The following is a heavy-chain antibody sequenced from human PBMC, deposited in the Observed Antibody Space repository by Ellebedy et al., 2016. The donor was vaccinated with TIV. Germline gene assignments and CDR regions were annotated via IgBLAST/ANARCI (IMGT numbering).Heavy chain of an antibody. V-gene: IGHV3-7*03. D-gene: IGHD6-19*01. CDR2: INQDGSAK. CDR1: GFTFSNYW. J-gene: IGHJ4*02. Sequence: GESLKISCAASGFTFSNYWMNWVRQAPGKGLEWVANINQDGSAKYYMDSVKGRFTISRDNAKNSLYLQMNSLRGEDTAVYYCARGGVVAGADYWGQGTLVTVSS. CDR3: ARGGVVAGADY.